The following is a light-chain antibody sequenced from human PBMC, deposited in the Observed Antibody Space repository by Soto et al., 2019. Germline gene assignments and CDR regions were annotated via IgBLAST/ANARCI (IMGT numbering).Light chain of an antibody. V-gene: IGKV3-11*01. J-gene: IGKJ5*01. CDR2: DAS. Sequence: EIVMTESPVTLSVSPWEIVTLSCRASQSVSSNLAWYHQKPGQAPRLLIYDASSRPTDIPARFSGSGSGTDFTLTISSLEPEDFALYYCQQRSNWPITFGQGTRLEIK. CDR3: QQRSNWPIT. CDR1: QSVSSN.